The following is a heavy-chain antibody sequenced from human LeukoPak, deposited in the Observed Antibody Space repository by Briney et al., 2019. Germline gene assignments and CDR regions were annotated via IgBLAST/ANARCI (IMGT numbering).Heavy chain of an antibody. CDR3: ARESVDTHFDY. Sequence: SETLSLTCAVYGGSFSGYYWSWIRQPPGKGLEWIGEINHSGSTNYNPSLKSRVTISVDTSKNQFSLKLSSVTAADTAVYYCARESVDTHFDYWGQGTLVTVSS. D-gene: IGHD5-18*01. J-gene: IGHJ4*02. CDR1: GGSFSGYY. V-gene: IGHV4-34*01. CDR2: INHSGST.